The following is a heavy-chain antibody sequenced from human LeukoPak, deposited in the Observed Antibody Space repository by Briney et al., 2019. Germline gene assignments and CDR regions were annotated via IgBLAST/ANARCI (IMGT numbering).Heavy chain of an antibody. Sequence: SETLSLTCTVSGGSISSGSYYWSWIRQPAGKGLEWIGRIYTSGSTNCNPSLKSRVTISVDTSKNQFSLKLSSVTATDTAVYYCARDAAAAGHAFDYWGQGTLVTVSS. CDR1: GGSISSGSYY. CDR3: ARDAAAAGHAFDY. D-gene: IGHD6-13*01. CDR2: IYTSGST. J-gene: IGHJ4*02. V-gene: IGHV4-61*02.